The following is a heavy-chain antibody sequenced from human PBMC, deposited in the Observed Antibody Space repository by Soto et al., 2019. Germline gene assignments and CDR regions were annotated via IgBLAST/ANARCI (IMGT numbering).Heavy chain of an antibody. J-gene: IGHJ4*02. CDR1: GFSFSTYP. V-gene: IGHV3-23*01. D-gene: IGHD3-22*01. CDR2: ISANGRGT. Sequence: EVQLLESGGGLVQPGGSLRLSCATSGFSFSTYPMSWVRQAPGKGLEWVTAISANGRGTSYADSVKGRFTFLRDNSKNTLYLQMNSLRAEDTAVYFCVKKRSYDRSNYDHFDYWGQGTLVTVSS. CDR3: VKKRSYDRSNYDHFDY.